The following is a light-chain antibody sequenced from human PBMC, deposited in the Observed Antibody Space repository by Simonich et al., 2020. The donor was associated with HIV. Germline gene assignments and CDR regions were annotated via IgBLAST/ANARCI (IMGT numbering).Light chain of an antibody. J-gene: IGLJ1*01. V-gene: IGLV3-21*03. Sequence: SYVLTQPPSMSVAPGKTARITSGGNNIGIKSVHWYQQKPGQAPVLVVYDDSARPSGIPERFSGSNSGNTATLIISRVEAGDEADYYCQVWDRLSDHYVFGTGTEVTVL. CDR2: DDS. CDR3: QVWDRLSDHYV. CDR1: NIGIKS.